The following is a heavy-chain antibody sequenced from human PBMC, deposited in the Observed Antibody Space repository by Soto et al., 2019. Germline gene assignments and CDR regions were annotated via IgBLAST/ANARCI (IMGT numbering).Heavy chain of an antibody. CDR3: AHRNVDVVLGKDNFFDY. D-gene: IGHD2-2*03. CDR1: GFSLTSPGMA. Sequence: QITLKESGPPLVTPTQTLTLTCTFSGFSLTSPGMAVGWIRQPPGKALEWLALVYWDGDERYSPSLKSRLTRPKHISKNQVFLTMTDMDPVDTATYYCAHRNVDVVLGKDNFFDYWGQGTLVTVSS. J-gene: IGHJ4*02. V-gene: IGHV2-5*02. CDR2: VYWDGDE.